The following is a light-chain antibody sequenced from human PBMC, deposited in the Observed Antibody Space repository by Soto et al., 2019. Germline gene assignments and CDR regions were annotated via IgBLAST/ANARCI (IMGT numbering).Light chain of an antibody. CDR1: SSDVGAYNY. Sequence: QSALTQPASVSGSPGQSITISCTGTSSDVGAYNYVSWYQQHPGKAPKLMIYGVSNRPSGVSNRFSGSKFGNTASLTISGLQAEDEADYYCSSYTRSNTLVIFGGGTKLTVL. CDR2: GVS. CDR3: SSYTRSNTLVI. J-gene: IGLJ2*01. V-gene: IGLV2-14*01.